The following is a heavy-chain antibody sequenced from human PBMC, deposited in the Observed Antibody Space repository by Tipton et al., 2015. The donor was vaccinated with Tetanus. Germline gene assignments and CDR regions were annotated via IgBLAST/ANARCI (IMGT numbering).Heavy chain of an antibody. CDR3: ARDRGVRGGFYYYHGMDV. J-gene: IGHJ6*02. D-gene: IGHD3-10*01. V-gene: IGHV4-31*03. Sequence: TLSLTCTVSGGSISSDGAYWSWIRQHPGEGLEWIGYISNRGSTYYNPSLKSRVTISVDTSQKQISLKVNSVTAADTAVYYCARDRGVRGGFYYYHGMDVWGQGTSLTVSS. CDR2: ISNRGST. CDR1: GGSISSDGAY.